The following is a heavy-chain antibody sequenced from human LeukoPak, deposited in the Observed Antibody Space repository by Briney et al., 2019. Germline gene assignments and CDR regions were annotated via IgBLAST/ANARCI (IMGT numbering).Heavy chain of an antibody. D-gene: IGHD6-19*01. CDR1: GGSISSSNW. J-gene: IGHJ4*02. CDR2: IYHSGST. Sequence: SGTLSLTCAVSGGSISSSNWWSWVRQPPGKGLEWIGGIYHSGSTNYNPSHKSRVTISVDKSKNQFSLKLSSVTAADTAVYYCARVRIAVDEVYFDYWGQGTLVTVSS. V-gene: IGHV4-4*02. CDR3: ARVRIAVDEVYFDY.